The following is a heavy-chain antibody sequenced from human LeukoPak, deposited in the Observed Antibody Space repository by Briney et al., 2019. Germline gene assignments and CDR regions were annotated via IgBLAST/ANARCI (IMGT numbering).Heavy chain of an antibody. J-gene: IGHJ6*03. D-gene: IGHD3-16*02. CDR3: ARGRAVYYDYVWGSYRYFPNMDV. CDR1: GGSFSGYY. Sequence: PSETLSLTCAVYGGSFSGYYWSWVRQPPGKGLEWIGEINHSGSTNYNPSLKSRVTISVDTSQNQFSLKLSSVTAADTAVYYCARGRAVYYDYVWGSYRYFPNMDVWGKGTTVTVSS. CDR2: INHSGST. V-gene: IGHV4-34*01.